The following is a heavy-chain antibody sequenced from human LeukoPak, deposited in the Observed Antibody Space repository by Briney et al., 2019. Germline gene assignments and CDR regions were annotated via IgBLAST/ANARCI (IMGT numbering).Heavy chain of an antibody. Sequence: GGSLRLSCAASGFTFSSHAMSWVRQAPGKGLEWVSAISGSGGSTYYADSVKGRFTISRDNSKNTLYLQMNSLRAEDTAVYYCAKDVGYYGSGSYIDYWGQGTLVTVSS. CDR1: GFTFSSHA. D-gene: IGHD3-10*01. J-gene: IGHJ4*02. CDR3: AKDVGYYGSGSYIDY. V-gene: IGHV3-23*01. CDR2: ISGSGGST.